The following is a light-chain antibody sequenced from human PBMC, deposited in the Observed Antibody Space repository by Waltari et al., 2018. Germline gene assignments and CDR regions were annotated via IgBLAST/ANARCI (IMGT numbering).Light chain of an antibody. CDR2: GSS. Sequence: QSVLTQPPSVSGAPGQRVTIPCTGRGPHIGAGSDVPWYQQLPQAAPKLPIYGSSTRPLGVPDRFFGSTSGTSASLAITGLQAEDEADYYCQSYDTSLSVVFGGGTKLTVL. CDR3: QSYDTSLSVV. J-gene: IGLJ3*02. V-gene: IGLV1-40*01. CDR1: GPHIGAGSD.